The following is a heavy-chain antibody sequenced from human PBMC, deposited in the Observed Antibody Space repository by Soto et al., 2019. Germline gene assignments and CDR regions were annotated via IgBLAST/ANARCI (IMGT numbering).Heavy chain of an antibody. CDR1: GFIFSHAW. Sequence: EVQLVESGGDLVKPGGSLRLSCAASGFIFSHAWFHWVRQPPGKGLELVGRVKNNGCATDYAPSVKGRFIISRYDSYDMVYQQMSSLRTEDTAIYYCAADFVPPYDSNNWFDPWGQGTLVTVSS. V-gene: IGHV3-15*07. CDR3: AADFVPPYDSNNWFDP. CDR2: VKNNGCAT. J-gene: IGHJ5*02. D-gene: IGHD2-21*01.